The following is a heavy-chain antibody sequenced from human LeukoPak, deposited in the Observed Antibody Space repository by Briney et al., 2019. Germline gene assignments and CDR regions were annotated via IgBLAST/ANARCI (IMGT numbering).Heavy chain of an antibody. CDR2: ISAYNGNT. CDR3: ATLSTTVTTQVYYYYGMDV. J-gene: IGHJ6*04. CDR1: GYTFTSYG. V-gene: IGHV1-18*01. Sequence: GASVKVSCKASGYTFTSYGISWVRQAPGQGLEWMGWISAYNGNTIYAQKLQGRVTMTTDTSTSTAYMELRSLRSDDTAVYYCATLSTTVTTQVYYYYGMDVWGKGTTVTVSS. D-gene: IGHD4-17*01.